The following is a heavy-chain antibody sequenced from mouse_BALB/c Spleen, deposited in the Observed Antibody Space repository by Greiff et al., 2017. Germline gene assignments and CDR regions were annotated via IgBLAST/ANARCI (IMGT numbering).Heavy chain of an antibody. V-gene: IGHV3-6*02. Sequence: EVKLEESGPGLVKPSQSLSLTCSVTGYSITSGYYWNWIRQFPGNKLEWMGYISYDGSNNYNPSLKNRISITRDTSKNQFFLKLNSVTTEDTATYYCARDPSYGAYWGQGTLVTVSA. J-gene: IGHJ3*01. D-gene: IGHD2-10*01. CDR2: ISYDGSN. CDR1: GYSITSGYY. CDR3: ARDPSYGAY.